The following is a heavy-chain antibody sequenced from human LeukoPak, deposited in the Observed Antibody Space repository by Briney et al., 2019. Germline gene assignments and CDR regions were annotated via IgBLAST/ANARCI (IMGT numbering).Heavy chain of an antibody. CDR1: GFTFGSYW. Sequence: PGGSLRLSCAASGFTFGSYWMSCVRQAPGKGLEWVANIKQDGSEKYYVDSVKGRFTISRDNGKNSLYLQMISLRAEDTAVYYCARETSRHPAMAVVSYWGQGTLVTVSS. V-gene: IGHV3-7*01. J-gene: IGHJ4*02. D-gene: IGHD5-18*01. CDR3: ARETSRHPAMAVVSY. CDR2: IKQDGSEK.